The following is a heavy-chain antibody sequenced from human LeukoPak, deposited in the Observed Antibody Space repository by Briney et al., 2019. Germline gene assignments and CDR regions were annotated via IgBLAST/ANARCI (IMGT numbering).Heavy chain of an antibody. CDR1: GYSFTSYW. V-gene: IGHV5-51*03. J-gene: IGHJ5*02. CDR3: ARGDGSSWYGTSTNWFDP. D-gene: IGHD6-13*01. CDR2: IYPGDSDT. Sequence: GESLKISCKGSGYSFTSYWIGWVRQMPGKRLVGMGIIYPGDSDTRYSPSFEDQVSISANNNISTAYLQRISRKAADTTMDYCARGDGSSWYGTSTNWFDPWGEGTLVTVSS.